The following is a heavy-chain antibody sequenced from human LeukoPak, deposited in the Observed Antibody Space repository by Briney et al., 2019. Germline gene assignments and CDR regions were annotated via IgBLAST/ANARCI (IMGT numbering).Heavy chain of an antibody. D-gene: IGHD3-22*01. CDR1: GFTFSSYA. CDR3: ARPYDSSGHHYYYGMDV. CDR2: ISGSGGST. Sequence: PGGSLRLSCAASGFTFSSYAMSWVRQAPGKGLEWVSAISGSGGSTYYADSVKGRFTISRDNSKNTLYLQMKSLRAEDTAVYYCARPYDSSGHHYYYGMDVWGQGTTVTVSS. J-gene: IGHJ6*02. V-gene: IGHV3-23*01.